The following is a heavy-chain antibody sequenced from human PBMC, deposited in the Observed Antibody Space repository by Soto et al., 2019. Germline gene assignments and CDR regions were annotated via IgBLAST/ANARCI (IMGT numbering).Heavy chain of an antibody. CDR3: ASCDYYYYYGMDV. CDR2: ISSSGSSI. V-gene: IGHV3-48*03. CDR1: GFTFSSYE. Sequence: GGSLRLSCAASGFTFSSYEMNWVRQAPGKGLEWVSKISSSGSSIYHADSVKGRFTISRDNAKNSLYLQMNNLRAEDTAVYYCASCDYYYYYGMDVCGQGTTVTVSS. D-gene: IGHD2-21*01. J-gene: IGHJ6*02.